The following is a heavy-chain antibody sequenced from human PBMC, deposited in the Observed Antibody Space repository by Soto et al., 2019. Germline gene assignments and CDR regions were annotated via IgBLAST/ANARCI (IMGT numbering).Heavy chain of an antibody. V-gene: IGHV1-18*01. CDR3: AREGTAPYYYYGMDV. CDR2: ISGYNGNT. Sequence: QVQLVQSRGEVKKPGASVKVSCKTSGYSFTTYGISWVRQAPGQGLEWMGWISGYNGNTNNAQNLQGRVTMTTDTSTRTAYMELRSLRSADTAVYYCAREGTAPYYYYGMDVWGQGSTVTVSS. J-gene: IGHJ6*02. CDR1: GYSFTTYG. D-gene: IGHD1-1*01.